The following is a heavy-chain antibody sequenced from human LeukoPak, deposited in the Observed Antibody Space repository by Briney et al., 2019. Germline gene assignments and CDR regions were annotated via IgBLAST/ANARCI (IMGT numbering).Heavy chain of an antibody. CDR2: IYYSGST. V-gene: IGHV4-39*07. Sequence: PSETLSLTCTVSGGSISSSSYYWGWVRQPPGKGLEWIGTIYYSGSTYYNPSLQSRVTISVDTSKNQFSLKLSSVTAADTAVYYCARGRGYYDSSGYYYKVRTRQKYYFDYWGQGTPGHRLL. D-gene: IGHD3-22*01. CDR3: ARGRGYYDSSGYYYKVRTRQKYYFDY. CDR1: GGSISSSSYY. J-gene: IGHJ4*02.